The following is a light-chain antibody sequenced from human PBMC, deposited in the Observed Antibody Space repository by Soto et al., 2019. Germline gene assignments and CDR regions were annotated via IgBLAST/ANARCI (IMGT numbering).Light chain of an antibody. J-gene: IGLJ1*01. V-gene: IGLV2-8*01. CDR2: EVN. Sequence: QSALTQPPSASGSPGQSVTISCTGTSSDVSGYNYVSWYQQNPGKVPKLMIYEVNKRPSGVPDRFSGSNSGNTASLTVAGLQDEDEADYYCTSYAGGNNVFGTGTKLTVL. CDR1: SSDVSGYNY. CDR3: TSYAGGNNV.